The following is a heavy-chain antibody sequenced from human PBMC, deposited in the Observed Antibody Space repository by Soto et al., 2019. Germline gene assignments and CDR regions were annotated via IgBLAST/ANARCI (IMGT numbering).Heavy chain of an antibody. J-gene: IGHJ4*02. V-gene: IGHV3-21*01. CDR3: ARDPYDYDDTSGYYGH. CDR1: GFTFSSYW. Sequence: GGSLRLSCAASGFTFSSYWMHWVRQAPGKGLEWVSSISSSSSYIYYADSVKGRFTISRDNAKNSLYLQMNSLRDEDTAVYYCARDPYDYDDTSGYYGHWGQGTLVTVSS. CDR2: ISSSSSYI. D-gene: IGHD3-22*01.